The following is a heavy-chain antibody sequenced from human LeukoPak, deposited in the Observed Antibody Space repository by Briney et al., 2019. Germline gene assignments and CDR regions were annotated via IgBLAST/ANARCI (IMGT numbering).Heavy chain of an antibody. Sequence: GGSLRLSCAASGFTFSGSAIHWVRQASGKGLEWVGRIRSKANSYATAYAASVKGRFTISRDDSKNTAYLQMNSLKTEDTAVYYCTRETRDGFNDAFDIWGQGTMVTVSS. CDR3: TRETRDGFNDAFDI. CDR2: IRSKANSYAT. V-gene: IGHV3-73*01. CDR1: GFTFSGSA. D-gene: IGHD5-24*01. J-gene: IGHJ3*02.